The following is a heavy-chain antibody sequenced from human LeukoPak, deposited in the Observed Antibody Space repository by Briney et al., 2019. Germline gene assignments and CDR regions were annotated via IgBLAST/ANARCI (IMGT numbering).Heavy chain of an antibody. CDR3: ARRTGWYWGYYFDY. V-gene: IGHV4-34*12. Sequence: SEALSLTCAVYGESFSGYSWSWFRQPPGKGLEWIGEVIHGGSSNYNPSLKSRVTISIHTSKNQFSLNLTSVTAADTAFYYCARRTGWYWGYYFDYWGQGTLVTVSS. CDR2: VIHGGSS. CDR1: GESFSGYS. D-gene: IGHD6-19*01. J-gene: IGHJ4*02.